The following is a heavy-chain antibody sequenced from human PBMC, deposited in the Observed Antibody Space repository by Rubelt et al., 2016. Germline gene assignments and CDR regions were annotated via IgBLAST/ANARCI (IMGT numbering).Heavy chain of an antibody. CDR3: ARARFAYDSGASPDS. D-gene: IGHD3-22*01. CDR2: IYYSGST. CDR1: DGSISTYY. J-gene: IGHJ4*02. Sequence: QVQLQESGPGLVKPSETLSLVCTVSDGSISTYYWSWVRQPPGKGLEWIGYIYYSGSTDYNPSLKSRVTISVDTSKNQFSLKRSSVSAADTAVYYCARARFAYDSGASPDSWGQGTLVTVSS. V-gene: IGHV4-59*08.